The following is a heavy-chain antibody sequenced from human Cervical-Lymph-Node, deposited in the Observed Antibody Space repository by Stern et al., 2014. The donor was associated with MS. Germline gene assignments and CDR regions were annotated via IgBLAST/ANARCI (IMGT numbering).Heavy chain of an antibody. Sequence: VQLVQSGGGVVQPGGSLRLSCAASGFSFGSYNMPWVRQTPGKGLEWVAIIWYDGSNIHYVDSVKGRFIISRDNSKNTLYLQMSSLRAEDTAVYYCARHESIGGDSWGQGTQVIVSS. CDR2: IWYDGSNI. V-gene: IGHV3-33*01. D-gene: IGHD2/OR15-2a*01. CDR3: ARHESIGGDS. CDR1: GFSFGSYN. J-gene: IGHJ4*02.